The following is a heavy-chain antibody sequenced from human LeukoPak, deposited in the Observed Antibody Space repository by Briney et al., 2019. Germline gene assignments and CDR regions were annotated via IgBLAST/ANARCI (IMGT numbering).Heavy chain of an antibody. CDR2: IHDSGRS. CDR3: ARGGNRFGGFYFDY. Sequence: TSQTLSLTCTVSADSLSSGGHYWAWIRQFQGKGLESIGFIHDSGRSRHNPSLKDRVSISVDTSRKQFALKLSSVTAADTAMYYCARGGNRFGGFYFDYWGQGIQVIVSS. CDR1: ADSLSSGGHY. D-gene: IGHD3-10*01. V-gene: IGHV4-31*03. J-gene: IGHJ4*02.